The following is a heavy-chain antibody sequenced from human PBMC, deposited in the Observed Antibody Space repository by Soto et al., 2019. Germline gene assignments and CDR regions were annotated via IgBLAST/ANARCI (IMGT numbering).Heavy chain of an antibody. CDR1: GGTFSSYA. CDR3: ARDPGCSGGSCYPNWFDP. D-gene: IGHD2-15*01. J-gene: IGHJ5*02. CDR2: IIPILGIA. V-gene: IGHV1-69*10. Sequence: ASVKVSCKASGGTFSSYAISWVRQAPGQGLEWMGGIIPILGIANYAQKFQGRVTITADKSTSKAYMELSSLRSEDTAVYYCARDPGCSGGSCYPNWFDPWGQGTLVTVSS.